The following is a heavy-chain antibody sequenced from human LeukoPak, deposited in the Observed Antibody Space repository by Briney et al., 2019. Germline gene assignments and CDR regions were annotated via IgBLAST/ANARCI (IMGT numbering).Heavy chain of an antibody. Sequence: PSETLSLTCTVSGDSFSSVKDYWAWIRQPPGKGLEWIASGDYSGGTYYNPSLESRVTISADMSKNQFSLKLSSVTAADTAIYYCARERGEECSSGWYKRNFFDNWGQGTRVTVSS. D-gene: IGHD6-19*01. V-gene: IGHV4-39*07. CDR3: ARERGEECSSGWYKRNFFDN. CDR2: GDYSGGT. J-gene: IGHJ4*02. CDR1: GDSFSSVKDY.